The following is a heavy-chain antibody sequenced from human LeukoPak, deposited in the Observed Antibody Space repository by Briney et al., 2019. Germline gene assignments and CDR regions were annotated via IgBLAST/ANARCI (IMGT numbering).Heavy chain of an antibody. Sequence: ASVKVSCKASGYTFTSYGISWVRQAPGQGLEWMGWISAYNGNTNYAQKLQGRVTMTTDTSTSTAHMELRSLRSDDTAVYYCARDLRAVAGPNWFDPWGQGTLVSVAS. CDR1: GYTFTSYG. D-gene: IGHD6-19*01. J-gene: IGHJ5*02. CDR2: ISAYNGNT. CDR3: ARDLRAVAGPNWFDP. V-gene: IGHV1-18*01.